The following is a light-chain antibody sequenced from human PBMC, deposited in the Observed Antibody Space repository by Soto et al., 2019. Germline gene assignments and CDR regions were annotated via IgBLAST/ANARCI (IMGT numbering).Light chain of an antibody. V-gene: IGKV3-20*01. CDR3: QQYDSSPYT. CDR2: GAS. Sequence: EIVLTQSPGTLSLSPGERATLSCRASQSVSRTYVAWHQHKPGQAPRILIFGASNRATGIPDRFSGSGSGTDFTLTISRLEPEDFAVYYCQQYDSSPYTFGQGTKLEIK. J-gene: IGKJ2*01. CDR1: QSVSRTY.